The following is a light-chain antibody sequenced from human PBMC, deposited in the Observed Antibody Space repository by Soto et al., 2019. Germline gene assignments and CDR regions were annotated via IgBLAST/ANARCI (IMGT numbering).Light chain of an antibody. Sequence: EIVLTQSPATMSLSPGERATLSCRASQGVNIYLAWYQQKPGQAPSLLIYDASNRATGVPARFSGSGSGTDFTLTISSLEPEDFAVYYCQLRYNWPITFGQGTRLEIK. J-gene: IGKJ5*01. CDR2: DAS. CDR1: QGVNIY. V-gene: IGKV3-11*01. CDR3: QLRYNWPIT.